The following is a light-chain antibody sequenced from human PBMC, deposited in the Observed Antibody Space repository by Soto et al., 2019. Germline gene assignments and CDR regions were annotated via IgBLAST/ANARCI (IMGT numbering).Light chain of an antibody. Sequence: DIQMTQSPSYLSASLGDRVTITCRASQTISTYLKWYQQKPGKTPKLLIYGAHNLQSGVPSRFSGSGSGTDFTLTISSLQPEDSATYYCQQSFALATFGGGTKVEI. CDR2: GAH. CDR1: QTISTY. CDR3: QQSFALAT. V-gene: IGKV1-39*01. J-gene: IGKJ4*01.